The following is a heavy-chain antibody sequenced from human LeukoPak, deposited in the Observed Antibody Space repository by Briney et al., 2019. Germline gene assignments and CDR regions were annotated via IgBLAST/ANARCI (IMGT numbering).Heavy chain of an antibody. CDR3: ASSLFVFPLDY. Sequence: SETLSLTCTVSSGSISTSNYYWGWVRQPPGKALEWIGNIFYSGSTYYSPSLKSRVTISLDTSRNQFSLKLSSVTAADTAVYYCASSLFVFPLDYWGQGTLVTVSS. D-gene: IGHD2-21*01. CDR1: SGSISTSNYY. J-gene: IGHJ4*02. V-gene: IGHV4-39*07. CDR2: IFYSGST.